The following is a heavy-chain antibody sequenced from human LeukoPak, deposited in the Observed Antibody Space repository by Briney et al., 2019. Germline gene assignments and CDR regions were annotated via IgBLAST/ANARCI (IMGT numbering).Heavy chain of an antibody. CDR1: GGSFSGYY. J-gene: IGHJ4*02. CDR3: ARRHYYGSGSYYAPQSFIRRQYDY. Sequence: PSETLSFTCAVYGGSFSGYYWSWIRQPPGKGLEWIGEINHSGSTNYNPSLKSRVTISVDTSKNQFSLRLSSVTAADTAVYYCARRHYYGSGSYYAPQSFIRRQYDYWGQGTLVTVSS. V-gene: IGHV4-34*01. CDR2: INHSGST. D-gene: IGHD3-10*01.